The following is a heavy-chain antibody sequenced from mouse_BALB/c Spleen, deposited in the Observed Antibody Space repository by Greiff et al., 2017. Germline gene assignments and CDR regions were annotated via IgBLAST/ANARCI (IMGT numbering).Heavy chain of an antibody. Sequence: QVQLQQSGAELAKPGASVKMSCKASGYTFTSYWMHWVKQRPGQGLEWIGYINPSTGYTEYNQKFKDKATLTADKSSSTAYMQLSSLTSEDSAVYYCAPYGNYGDWFAYWGQGTLVTVSA. CDR1: GYTFTSYW. CDR2: INPSTGYT. CDR3: APYGNYGDWFAY. D-gene: IGHD2-1*01. J-gene: IGHJ3*01. V-gene: IGHV1-7*01.